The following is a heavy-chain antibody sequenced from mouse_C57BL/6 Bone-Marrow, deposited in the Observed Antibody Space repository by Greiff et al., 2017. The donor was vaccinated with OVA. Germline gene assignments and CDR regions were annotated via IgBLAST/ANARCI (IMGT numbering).Heavy chain of an antibody. CDR1: GFNIKDYY. J-gene: IGHJ4*01. CDR2: IDPEDGET. V-gene: IGHV14-2*01. Sequence: EVKVEESGAELVKPGASVKLSCTASGFNIKDYYMHWVKQRPEQGLEWIGRIDPEDGETKYAPKFQGKATITADTSSNTAYLQLSSLTSEDTAVYYCARTLNDGYYAKDYWGQGTSVTVSS. CDR3: ARTLNDGYYAKDY. D-gene: IGHD2-3*01.